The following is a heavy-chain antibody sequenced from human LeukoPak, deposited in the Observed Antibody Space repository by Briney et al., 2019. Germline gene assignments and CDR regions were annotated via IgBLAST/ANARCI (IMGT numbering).Heavy chain of an antibody. CDR2: VGGSTRTM. Sequence: GGSLRPSCTVSGFTFSRHGMQWVRQAPGKGLEWVSFVGGSTRTMYYADSVKGRFTISRDNAKNSVYLQMNSLRAEDTAVYYCARKMYGFNSIDYWGQGTLVTVSS. CDR3: ARKMYGFNSIDY. V-gene: IGHV3-48*04. J-gene: IGHJ4*02. CDR1: GFTFSRHG. D-gene: IGHD4-23*01.